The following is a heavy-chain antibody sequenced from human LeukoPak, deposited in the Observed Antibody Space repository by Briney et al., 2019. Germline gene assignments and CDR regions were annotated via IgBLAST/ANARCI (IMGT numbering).Heavy chain of an antibody. D-gene: IGHD1-1*01. CDR1: GGSISSYY. Sequence: SETLSLTCTVSGGSISSYYWSWIRQPPGKGLEWIGYIYYSGSGSTNYNPSLKSRVTISVDTSKNQLSLKLSSVTAADTAVYYCARGEFSGSDSGQRTLVTVSS. J-gene: IGHJ4*02. CDR2: IYYSGSGST. CDR3: ARGEFSGSD. V-gene: IGHV4-59*01.